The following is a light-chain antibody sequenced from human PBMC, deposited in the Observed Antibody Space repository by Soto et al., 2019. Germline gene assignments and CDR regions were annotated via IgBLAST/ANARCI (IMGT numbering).Light chain of an antibody. CDR1: QSVSSRY. CDR3: QHYGSSPPLYT. V-gene: IGKV3-20*01. Sequence: EIVLTQSPGTLSLSPGERATLSCRASQSVSSRYLAWYQQKPGQAPRLLIYGASSSATGIPATISSSGSGTEVTLTISRLQPYDFAVYYCQHYGSSPPLYTFGQGTKLEIK. J-gene: IGKJ2*01. CDR2: GAS.